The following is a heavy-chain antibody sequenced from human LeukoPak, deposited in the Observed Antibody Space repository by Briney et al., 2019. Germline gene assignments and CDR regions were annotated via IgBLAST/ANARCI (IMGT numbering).Heavy chain of an antibody. D-gene: IGHD5-24*01. V-gene: IGHV4-39*07. CDR3: AKIRRDGYNTFDY. J-gene: IGHJ4*02. CDR1: GGSISSSSYY. Sequence: SETLSLTCTVSGGSISSSSYYWGWIRQPPGKGLEWIGSIYYSGSTYYNPSLKSRVTISVDTSKNQFSLRLSSVTAADTAVYYCAKIRRDGYNTFDYWGQGTLVTVSS. CDR2: IYYSGST.